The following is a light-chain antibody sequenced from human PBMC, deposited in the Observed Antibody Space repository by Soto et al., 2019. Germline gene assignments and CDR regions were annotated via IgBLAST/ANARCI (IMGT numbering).Light chain of an antibody. Sequence: EIVLTQSPGTLSLSPGERATLSCRASQSVSSNYLAWYQQKPGQAPRLLIYGASSRATGIPDRCSGSGSGKEFTLTISRLEPEDFAVYYCQQYGGSPRTFGQGTKVEIK. V-gene: IGKV3-20*01. CDR2: GAS. CDR1: QSVSSNY. CDR3: QQYGGSPRT. J-gene: IGKJ1*01.